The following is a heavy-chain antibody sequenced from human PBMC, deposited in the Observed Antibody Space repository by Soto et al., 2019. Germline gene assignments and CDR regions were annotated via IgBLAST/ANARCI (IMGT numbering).Heavy chain of an antibody. CDR2: IKQDGSEK. Sequence: GGSLRLSCAASGFTFSSYWMSWVRQAPGKGLEWVANIKQDGSEKYYVDSVKGRFTISRDNAKNSLYLQMNSLRAEDTAVYYCARDIEARARGGLVANSYYGMDGCGQGNTVTVSS. J-gene: IGHJ6*02. D-gene: IGHD6-25*01. CDR1: GFTFSSYW. V-gene: IGHV3-7*03. CDR3: ARDIEARARGGLVANSYYGMDG.